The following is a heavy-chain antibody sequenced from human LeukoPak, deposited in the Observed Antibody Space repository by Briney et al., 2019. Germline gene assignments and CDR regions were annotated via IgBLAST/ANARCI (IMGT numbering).Heavy chain of an antibody. CDR2: IHYSETT. V-gene: IGHV4-39*02. Sequence: LETLSLTCTVSGDSITSYYWSWIRQPPGKGLEWIASIHYSETTYYNPSLKSRVTISVDTSKNHFSLKLSSVTAADTAVHYCARGPTYQPIDFWGQGTLVTVSS. CDR1: GDSITSYY. CDR3: ARGPTYQPIDF. J-gene: IGHJ4*02. D-gene: IGHD2-2*01.